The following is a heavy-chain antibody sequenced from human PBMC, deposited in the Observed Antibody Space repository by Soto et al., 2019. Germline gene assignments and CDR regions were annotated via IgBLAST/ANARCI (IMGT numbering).Heavy chain of an antibody. D-gene: IGHD3-9*01. J-gene: IGHJ6*02. CDR1: GGSISSSNW. Sequence: QVQLQESGPGLVKPSGTLSLTCAVSGGSISSSNWWSWVRQPPGKGLEWIGEIYHSGSTNYNPSLKSRVTISVEKSKNQFSLKLSSVTAADTAVYYCARVGKYYDILTGYPYYYGMDVWGQGTTVTVSS. CDR2: IYHSGST. CDR3: ARVGKYYDILTGYPYYYGMDV. V-gene: IGHV4-4*02.